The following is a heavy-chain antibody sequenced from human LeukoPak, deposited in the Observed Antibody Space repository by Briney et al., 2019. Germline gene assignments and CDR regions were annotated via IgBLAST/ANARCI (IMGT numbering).Heavy chain of an antibody. V-gene: IGHV3-30*18. J-gene: IGHJ6*02. CDR2: ISYDGSNK. Sequence: PGGSLRLSCAASGFTFSIYGIHWVRQAPGKGLEWVAVISYDGSNKYYADSVKGRFTISRDNSKNTLYLQMNSLRAEDTAVYYCAKEEGMDVWGQGTTVTVSS. CDR1: GFTFSIYG. CDR3: AKEEGMDV.